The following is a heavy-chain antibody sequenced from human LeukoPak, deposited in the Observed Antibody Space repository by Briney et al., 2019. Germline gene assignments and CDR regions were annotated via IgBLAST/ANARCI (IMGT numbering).Heavy chain of an antibody. CDR1: GFPLSSCA. J-gene: IGHJ4*02. CDR3: VKEALTSHCPCN. V-gene: IGHV3-23*01. CDR2: VSADGYTP. Sequence: GGSLRLSCAASGFPLSSCAMSWVRQAPGKGPEWVSAVSADGYTPYYADSVKGRYTVSRDNSKNTVYLQMSSLRVEDTAIYYCVKEALTSHCPCNWGQGTLVTVSS. D-gene: IGHD2-2*01.